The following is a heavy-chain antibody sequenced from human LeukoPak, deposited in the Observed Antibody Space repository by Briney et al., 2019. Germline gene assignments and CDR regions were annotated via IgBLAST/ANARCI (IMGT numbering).Heavy chain of an antibody. D-gene: IGHD3-9*01. CDR2: ISWHGVNT. Sequence: PGGSLRLSCVVSGFTFYDHAMHWVRQAPGKGLEWVSGISWHGVNTGYVDSVKGRFTISRDNAKNSLYLQMNSLRAEDTALYYCARDTHKVFGSPDWWGQGTWVTVSS. CDR3: ARDTHKVFGSPDW. CDR1: GFTFYDHA. J-gene: IGHJ4*02. V-gene: IGHV3-9*01.